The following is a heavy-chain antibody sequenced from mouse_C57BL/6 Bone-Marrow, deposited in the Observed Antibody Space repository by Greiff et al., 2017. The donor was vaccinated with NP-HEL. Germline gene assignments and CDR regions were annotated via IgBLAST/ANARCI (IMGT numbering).Heavy chain of an antibody. J-gene: IGHJ4*01. D-gene: IGHD2-4*01. V-gene: IGHV10-3*01. CDR3: VRGGLDAYYDYESGGVDAMDY. Sequence: EVKLVESGGGLVQPKGSLKLSCAASGFTFNTYAMHWVRQAPGKGLEWVARIRSKSSNYATYYADSVKDRFTISRDDSQSMLYLQMNNLKTEDTAMYYCVRGGLDAYYDYESGGVDAMDYWGQGTSVTVAS. CDR2: IRSKSSNYAT. CDR1: GFTFNTYA.